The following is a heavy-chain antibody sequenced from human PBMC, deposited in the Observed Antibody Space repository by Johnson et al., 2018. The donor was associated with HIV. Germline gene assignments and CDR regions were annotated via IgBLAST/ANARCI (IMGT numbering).Heavy chain of an antibody. Sequence: VQLVESGGGVVRPGGSLRLSCAASGFTFDDYGMSWVRQAPGKGLEWVSGINWNGGSTGYADSVKGRFTISRDNSKNTLYLQMNSLRAEDTAVYYCAREWADVSSYYAFDVWGQGTMVTVSS. CDR1: GFTFDDYG. D-gene: IGHD3-22*01. J-gene: IGHJ3*01. CDR2: INWNGGST. CDR3: AREWADVSSYYAFDV. V-gene: IGHV3-20*04.